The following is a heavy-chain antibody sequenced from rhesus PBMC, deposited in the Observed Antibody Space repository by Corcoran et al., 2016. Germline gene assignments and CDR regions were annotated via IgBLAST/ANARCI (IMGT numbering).Heavy chain of an antibody. CDR1: GYTFTSSY. CDR3: TRSRYSSGRIQFDY. D-gene: IGHD6-31*01. V-gene: IGHV1-180*01. CDR2: IPPYNGNK. Sequence: QVQLLQSGAEIHQPGASVKLSCHASGYTFTSSYMPWLRQAPGQGLAWIGLIPPYNGNKGYAQTCQGRVTITTDTSTSTGYMELSSLRAEDTAVDYCTRSRYSSGRIQFDYWGQGVLVTVSS. J-gene: IGHJ4*01.